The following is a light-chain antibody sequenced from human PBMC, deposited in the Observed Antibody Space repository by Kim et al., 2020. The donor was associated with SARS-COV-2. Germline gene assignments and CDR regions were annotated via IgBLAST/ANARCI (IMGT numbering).Light chain of an antibody. V-gene: IGKV3-11*01. CDR2: DAS. Sequence: SVSPGERATLSCRASQSIATYLAWYQQRPGQAPRLLIYDASNRATGTPARISGSGSGTDFTLTISSLEPEDFAVYYCQQRSNWPLTFGGGTKLEI. CDR3: QQRSNWPLT. CDR1: QSIATY. J-gene: IGKJ4*01.